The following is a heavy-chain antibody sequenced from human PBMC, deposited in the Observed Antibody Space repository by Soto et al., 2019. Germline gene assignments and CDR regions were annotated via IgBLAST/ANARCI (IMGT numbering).Heavy chain of an antibody. V-gene: IGHV4-59*01. CDR1: GGSISSYY. J-gene: IGHJ4*02. CDR3: ARAYCSGGSCFFDY. Sequence: SETLSLTCTVSGGSISSYYWSWIRQPPGKGLEWIGYIYYSGSTNYNPSLKSRVTISVDTSKNQFSLKLSSVTAADTAVYYCARAYCSGGSCFFDYWGQGTLVTVSS. D-gene: IGHD2-15*01. CDR2: IYYSGST.